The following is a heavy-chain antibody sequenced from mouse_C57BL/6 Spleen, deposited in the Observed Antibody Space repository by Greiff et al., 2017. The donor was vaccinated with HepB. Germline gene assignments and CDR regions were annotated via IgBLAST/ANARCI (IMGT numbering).Heavy chain of an antibody. CDR2: INPYNGGT. CDR1: GYTFTDYY. D-gene: IGHD1-1*01. Sequence: VQLQQSGPVLVKPGASVKMSCKASGYTFTDYYMNWVKQSHGKSLEWIGVINPYNGGTSYNQKFKGKATLTVDKSSSTAYMELNSLTSEDSAVYYCARGYYGSVLDYWGQGTTLTVSS. J-gene: IGHJ2*01. V-gene: IGHV1-19*01. CDR3: ARGYYGSVLDY.